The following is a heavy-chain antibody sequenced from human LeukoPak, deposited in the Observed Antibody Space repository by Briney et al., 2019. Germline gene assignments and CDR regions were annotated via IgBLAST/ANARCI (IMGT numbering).Heavy chain of an antibody. D-gene: IGHD2-15*01. CDR3: AGQHDAFGYCFY. J-gene: IGHJ4*02. CDR2: VYHSGSI. CDR1: GNSINSGYY. Sequence: PSETLSLTCAVTGNSINSGYYWGWIRQPPGKGLEWIGSVYHSGSIYYNPSLKSRVTISVDTTKNRFSLKMSSVTAADTAVYYCAGQHDAFGYCFYWGQGTRVTVSS. V-gene: IGHV4-38-2*01.